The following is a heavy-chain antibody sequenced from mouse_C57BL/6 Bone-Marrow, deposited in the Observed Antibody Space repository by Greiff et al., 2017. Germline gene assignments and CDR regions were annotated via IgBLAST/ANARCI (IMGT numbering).Heavy chain of an antibody. D-gene: IGHD1-1*01. CDR2: IWSDGST. V-gene: IGHV2-6-1*01. J-gene: IGHJ3*01. CDR1: GFSLTSYG. CDR3: ARHDALDYGSFAY. Sequence: VQLVESGPGLVAPSQRLSITCTVSGFSLTSYGVHWVRRPPGKGLEWLVVIWSDGSTTYNSALKSRLSISKDNSKSQVFLKMNSLQTDDTAMYYCARHDALDYGSFAYWGQGTLVTVSA.